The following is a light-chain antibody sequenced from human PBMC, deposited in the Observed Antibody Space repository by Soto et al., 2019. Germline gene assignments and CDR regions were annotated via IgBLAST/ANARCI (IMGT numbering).Light chain of an antibody. V-gene: IGLV2-14*01. CDR3: SSYTSSSILV. Sequence: QSVLTQPASVSGSPGQSITISCTGTSSDVGGYNYVSWYQQHPGKAPKLMIFEVSNRPSGVSNRFSGSKSGNTASLTISGLQAEEEADYYCSSYTSSSILVFGGGTKLTVL. J-gene: IGLJ3*02. CDR2: EVS. CDR1: SSDVGGYNY.